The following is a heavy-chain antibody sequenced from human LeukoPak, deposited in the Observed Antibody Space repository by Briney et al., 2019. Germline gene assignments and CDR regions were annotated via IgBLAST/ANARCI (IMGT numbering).Heavy chain of an antibody. V-gene: IGHV3-21*01. D-gene: IGHD6-13*01. Sequence: GGSLRLSCAASGFTFSSYSMNWVRQAPGKGLEWVSSISSSSSYIYSADSVKGRFTISRDNAKNSLYLQMNSLRAEDTAVYYCAREGSSWPMDFDYWGQGTLVTVSS. J-gene: IGHJ4*02. CDR3: AREGSSWPMDFDY. CDR2: ISSSSSYI. CDR1: GFTFSSYS.